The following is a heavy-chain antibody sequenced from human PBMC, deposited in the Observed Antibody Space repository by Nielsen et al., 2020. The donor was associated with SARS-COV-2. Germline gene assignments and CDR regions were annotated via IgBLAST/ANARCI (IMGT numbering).Heavy chain of an antibody. CDR2: INTNTGKP. V-gene: IGHV7-4-1*02. D-gene: IGHD3-3*01. CDR3: ARGHGFDFWSGYYAGTDYYYYGMDV. CDR1: GGTFSSYA. J-gene: IGHJ6*02. Sequence: ASVKVSCKASGGTFSSYAMNWVRQAPGQGLEWMGWINTNTGKPTYAQGFTGRFVFSLDTSVSTAYLQISSLKAEDTAVYYCARGHGFDFWSGYYAGTDYYYYGMDVWGQRTTVTVSS.